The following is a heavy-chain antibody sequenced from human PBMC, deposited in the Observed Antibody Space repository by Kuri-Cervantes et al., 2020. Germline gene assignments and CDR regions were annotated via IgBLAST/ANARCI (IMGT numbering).Heavy chain of an antibody. CDR2: MSTYNGNT. V-gene: IGHV1-18*01. CDR3: ATAGDEQWLVSKY. D-gene: IGHD6-19*01. J-gene: IGHJ4*02. Sequence: ASVKVSCKVSGYTFTTSAISWVRQAPGQGLEWMGWMSTYNGNTNYAQKLQGRVTMTRDTSTSTAYMELSSLRSEDTAVYYCATAGDEQWLVSKYWGQGTLVTVSS. CDR1: GYTFTTSA.